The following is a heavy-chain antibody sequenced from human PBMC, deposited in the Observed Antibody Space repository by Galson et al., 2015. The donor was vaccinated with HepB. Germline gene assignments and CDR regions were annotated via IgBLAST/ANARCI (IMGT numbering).Heavy chain of an antibody. J-gene: IGHJ6*02. CDR1: GFTFSSYA. D-gene: IGHD4-17*01. V-gene: IGHV3-30*04. CDR2: ISYDGSNK. CDR3: ARDRTLYGDYVGDYYGMDV. Sequence: SLRLSCAASGFTFSSYAMHWVRQAPGKGLEWVAVISYDGSNKYYADSVKGRFTISRDNSKNTLYLQMNSLRAEDTAVYYCARDRTLYGDYVGDYYGMDVWGQGTTVTVSS.